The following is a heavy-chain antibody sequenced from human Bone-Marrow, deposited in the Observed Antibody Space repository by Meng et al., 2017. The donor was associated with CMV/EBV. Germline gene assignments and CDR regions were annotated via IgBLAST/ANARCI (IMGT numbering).Heavy chain of an antibody. J-gene: IGHJ4*02. CDR3: AKAFSASWYREYYDD. CDR2: ISGSGGST. CDR1: GFTFSSYA. V-gene: IGHV3-23*01. Sequence: GGSLRLSCAASGFTFSSYAMSWVRQAPGKGLEWVSAISGSGGSTYYADSVKGRFTISRDNSKNTLYLQMNSLRAEDTAVYYCAKAFSASWYREYYDDWGQGTLVTFSS. D-gene: IGHD6-13*01.